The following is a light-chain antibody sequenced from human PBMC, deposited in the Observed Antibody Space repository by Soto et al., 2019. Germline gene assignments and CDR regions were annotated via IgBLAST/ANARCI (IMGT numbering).Light chain of an antibody. CDR2: SSS. J-gene: IGKJ4*01. Sequence: EIVLTQFPGTLSLSTGERATHYCRASQIVGSLYLAWYQQKPGQPPRLLIYSSSTRATGIPDRFSGSGAGTDFTLTVLRMEAEDLAVYYCHQYGGSAKLIFGGGTKGAIK. CDR1: QIVGSLY. CDR3: HQYGGSAKLI. V-gene: IGKV3-20*01.